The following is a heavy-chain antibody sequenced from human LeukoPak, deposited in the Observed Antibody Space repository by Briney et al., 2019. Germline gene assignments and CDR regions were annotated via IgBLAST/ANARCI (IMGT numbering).Heavy chain of an antibody. V-gene: IGHV4-34*01. Sequence: SETLSLTCAVYGGSFSGYYWSWIRQPPGKGLEWIGEINHSGSTNYNPSLKSRVTISVDTSKTQFSLKLGSVTAAHTAVYYCGGADSYCSRTNCYYYYYGLDVWGQGTTVTVSS. CDR3: GGADSYCSRTNCYYYYYGLDV. CDR1: GGSFSGYY. CDR2: INHSGST. D-gene: IGHD2-2*01. J-gene: IGHJ6*02.